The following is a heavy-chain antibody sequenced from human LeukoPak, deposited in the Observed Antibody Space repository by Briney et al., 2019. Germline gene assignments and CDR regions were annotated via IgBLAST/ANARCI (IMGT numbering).Heavy chain of an antibody. CDR2: INPNDGDT. CDR3: ARANFLYCSSTTCLFDY. CDR1: GYTFTDYY. V-gene: IGHV1-2*02. Sequence: ASVKVSCKASGYTFTDYYIHWVRPAPGQGFEWMGLINPNDGDTNYAQKFQGRVTMTRDTSISTAHMEVSRLRSDDTAVYYCARANFLYCSSTTCLFDYWGQGTLVTVSS. D-gene: IGHD2-2*01. J-gene: IGHJ4*02.